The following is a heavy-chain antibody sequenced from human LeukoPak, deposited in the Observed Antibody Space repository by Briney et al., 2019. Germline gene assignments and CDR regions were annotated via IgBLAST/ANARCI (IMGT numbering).Heavy chain of an antibody. CDR3: ASGTSTYYELYY. Sequence: TTSETLSLTCTVSGGSISSTTYYWGWIRQPPGKGLEWIGSFFYGGTTYYNPSLKSRITMSAVTSNNQFSLKLLSVTAADTAVYYCASGTSTYYELYYWGQGTLVTASS. CDR1: GGSISSTTYY. CDR2: FFYGGTT. D-gene: IGHD2-2*01. J-gene: IGHJ4*02. V-gene: IGHV4-39*01.